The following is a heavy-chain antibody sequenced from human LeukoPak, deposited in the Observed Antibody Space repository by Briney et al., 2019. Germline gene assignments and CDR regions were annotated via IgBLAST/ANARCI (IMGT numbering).Heavy chain of an antibody. CDR2: TYYRSKWYN. Sequence: SQTLSLTCAISGDSVSSNSASWNWIRQSPSRGLEWLGRTYYRSKWYNDYAVSVKSRININPDTAKNQFSLQLNSVTPGDAAVYYCVRGNYHFDSWGQGTLVTVSS. J-gene: IGHJ4*02. CDR3: VRGNYHFDS. V-gene: IGHV6-1*01. CDR1: GDSVSSNSAS. D-gene: IGHD1-7*01.